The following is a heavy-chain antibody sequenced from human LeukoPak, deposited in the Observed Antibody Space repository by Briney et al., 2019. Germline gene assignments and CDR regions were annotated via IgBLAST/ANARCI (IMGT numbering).Heavy chain of an antibody. CDR2: MNPNSGNT. CDR3: ARGPNKSDGGNSGSAWFDP. J-gene: IGHJ5*02. Sequence: ASVTVSCKASGYTFTTYDINWVRQATGQGLEWMGWMNPNSGNTGYAQKFQGRVTMTRNTSISTAYMELSSLRSEDTAVYYCARGPNKSDGGNSGSAWFDPWGQGTLVTVSS. V-gene: IGHV1-8*01. D-gene: IGHD4-23*01. CDR1: GYTFTTYD.